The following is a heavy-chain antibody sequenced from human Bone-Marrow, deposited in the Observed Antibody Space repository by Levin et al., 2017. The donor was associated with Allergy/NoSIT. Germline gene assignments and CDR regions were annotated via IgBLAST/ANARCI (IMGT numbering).Heavy chain of an antibody. CDR2: VYASGST. D-gene: IGHD3-16*01. CDR1: GGPINIHS. J-gene: IGHJ5*02. Sequence: PSETLSLICTVSGGPINIHSWSWIRQPAGKGLEWIGRVYASGSTNYHPSLKSRVTMSVDSSKNQLSLKVNSVTAADTAVYYCAKGAEDWFAPWGQGIPVIVSS. V-gene: IGHV4-4*07. CDR3: AKGAEDWFAP.